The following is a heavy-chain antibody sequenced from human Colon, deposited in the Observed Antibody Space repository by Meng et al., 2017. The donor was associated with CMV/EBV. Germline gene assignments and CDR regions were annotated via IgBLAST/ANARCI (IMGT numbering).Heavy chain of an antibody. D-gene: IGHD6-13*01. J-gene: IGHJ4*02. V-gene: IGHV4-39*07. CDR3: ARAAAAGEYYFDY. CDR1: GGSISSSSYY. Sequence: QPQLQESGPGLVKPSETLSLTCTVSGGSISSSSYYWGWIRQPPGKGLEWIGSIYYSGSTYYNPSLKSRVTISVDTSKNQFSLKLSPVTAADTAVYYCARAAAAGEYYFDYWGQGTLVTVSS. CDR2: IYYSGST.